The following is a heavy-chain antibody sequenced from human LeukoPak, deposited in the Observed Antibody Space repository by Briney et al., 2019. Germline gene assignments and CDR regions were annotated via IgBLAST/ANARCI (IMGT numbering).Heavy chain of an antibody. CDR2: INHSGST. J-gene: IGHJ5*02. Sequence: PSETLSLTCAVYGGSFSGYYWSWIRQPPGKGLEWIGEINHSGSTNYNPSLKSRVTISVDTSKNQFSLKLSSVTAADTAVYYCARGLYGSGSSPFDPWGQGTLVTVSS. CDR1: GGSFSGYY. CDR3: ARGLYGSGSSPFDP. D-gene: IGHD3-10*01. V-gene: IGHV4-34*01.